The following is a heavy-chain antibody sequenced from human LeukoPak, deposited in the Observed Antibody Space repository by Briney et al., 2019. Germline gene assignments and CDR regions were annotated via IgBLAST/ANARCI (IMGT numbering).Heavy chain of an antibody. CDR1: GYTFTSYV. V-gene: IGHV1-18*04. Sequence: ASVKVSCKASGYTFTSYVISWVRQAPGQGLEWMGWISAYNGNTNYAQTLQGRVTMTTDTSTSTAYMELRSLRSDDTAVYYCARDPEVVATYYYYGMDVWGKGTTVTVSS. CDR3: ARDPEVVATYYYYGMDV. CDR2: ISAYNGNT. D-gene: IGHD5-12*01. J-gene: IGHJ6*04.